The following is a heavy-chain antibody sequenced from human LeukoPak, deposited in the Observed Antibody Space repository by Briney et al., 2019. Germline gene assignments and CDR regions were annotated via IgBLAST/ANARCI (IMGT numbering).Heavy chain of an antibody. Sequence: GGSLRLSCAASGFTFSSYGMHWVRQAPGKGLEWVAVISYDGSNKYYADSVKGRFTISRDNAKNSLYLQMNSLRAEDTAVYYCARGGDFLTMIVVAPTDYWGQGTLVTVSS. CDR1: GFTFSSYG. D-gene: IGHD3-22*01. J-gene: IGHJ4*02. CDR3: ARGGDFLTMIVVAPTDY. V-gene: IGHV3-30*03. CDR2: ISYDGSNK.